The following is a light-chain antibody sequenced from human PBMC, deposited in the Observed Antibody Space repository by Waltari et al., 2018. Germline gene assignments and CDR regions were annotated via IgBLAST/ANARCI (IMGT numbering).Light chain of an antibody. CDR1: SNDVGGYGC. J-gene: IGLJ1*01. CDR2: EVT. Sequence: QSALTQPASVSGSPGQSISLSCTGTSNDVGGYGCVSWSQPFPGKAPKLMIYEVTYRPSGVSSRFSGSKSGNTASLTISGRQAEDEAVYYCSSQTSTVPHVFGTGTKVTVV. V-gene: IGLV2-14*01. CDR3: SSQTSTVPHV.